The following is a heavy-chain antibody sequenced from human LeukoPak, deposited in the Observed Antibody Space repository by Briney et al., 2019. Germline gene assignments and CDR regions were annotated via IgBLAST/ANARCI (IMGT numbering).Heavy chain of an antibody. CDR2: IYYSGST. V-gene: IGHV4-39*07. Sequence: SETLSLTCTVSGGSISSSSYYWGWIRQPPGKGLEWIGSIYYSGSTYYNPSLKSRVTISVDTSKNQFSLKLSSVTAADTAVYYCARDFNDILTGYYISRFDYWGQGTLVTVSS. CDR1: GGSISSSSYY. D-gene: IGHD3-9*01. J-gene: IGHJ4*02. CDR3: ARDFNDILTGYYISRFDY.